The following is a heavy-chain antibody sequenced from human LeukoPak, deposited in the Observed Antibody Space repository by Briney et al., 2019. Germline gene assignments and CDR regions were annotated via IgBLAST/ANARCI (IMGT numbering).Heavy chain of an antibody. J-gene: IGHJ3*02. V-gene: IGHV1-18*01. CDR2: ISAYNGNT. CDR1: GYIFTNYG. D-gene: IGHD3-22*01. CDR3: ARDPAYYDSSGYYPTDAFDI. Sequence: ASVKVSCKASGYIFTNYGINWVRQAPGQGLEWMGWISAYNGNTNYAQKLQGRVTMTTDTSTSTAYMELRSLRSDDTAVYYCARDPAYYDSSGYYPTDAFDIWGQGTMVTVSS.